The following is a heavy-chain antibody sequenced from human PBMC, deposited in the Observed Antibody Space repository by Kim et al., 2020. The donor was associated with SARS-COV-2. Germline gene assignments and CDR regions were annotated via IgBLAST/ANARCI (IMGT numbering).Heavy chain of an antibody. Sequence: GGSLRLSGAASGFTFSSYWMHWVRQATGKGLVWVSRINSDGGTTSYADSVKGRFTISRDNAKSTLYLQMNSLRAEDTAVYYCASRRYTGTYYYFDYWGQGTLVTVSS. CDR2: INSDGGTT. J-gene: IGHJ4*02. CDR3: ASRRYTGTYYYFDY. V-gene: IGHV3-74*01. D-gene: IGHD1-26*01. CDR1: GFTFSSYW.